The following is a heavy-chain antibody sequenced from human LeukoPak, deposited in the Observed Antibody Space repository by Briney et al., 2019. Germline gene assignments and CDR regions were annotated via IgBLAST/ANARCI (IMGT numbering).Heavy chain of an antibody. Sequence: ASVRVSCTASGYTFTSYDINWVRQAPGQGLEWMGWMNPNSGNTGYAQKFQGRVTMTRNTSISTAYMELSSLRSEDTAVYYCARGRGAVAGTDWFDPWGQGTLVTVSS. V-gene: IGHV1-8*01. D-gene: IGHD6-19*01. CDR2: MNPNSGNT. CDR1: GYTFTSYD. CDR3: ARGRGAVAGTDWFDP. J-gene: IGHJ5*02.